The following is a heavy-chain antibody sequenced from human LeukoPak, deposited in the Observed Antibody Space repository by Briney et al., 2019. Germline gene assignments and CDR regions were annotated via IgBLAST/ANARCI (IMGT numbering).Heavy chain of an antibody. CDR2: IIPIFGTA. J-gene: IGHJ4*02. Sequence: SVKVSCKASGGTFSSYAISWVLQAPGQGLEWMGRIIPIFGTANCAQKFQGRVTITTDESTSTAYMELSSLRSEDTAVYYCAREGSQEGFDYWGQGTLVTVSS. V-gene: IGHV1-69*05. CDR1: GGTFSSYA. CDR3: AREGSQEGFDY.